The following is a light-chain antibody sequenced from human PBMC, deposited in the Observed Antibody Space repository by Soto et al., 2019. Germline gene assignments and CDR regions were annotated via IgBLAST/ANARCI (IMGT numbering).Light chain of an antibody. V-gene: IGKV3-20*01. CDR3: QQYGSSGT. J-gene: IGKJ1*01. Sequence: EIVLTQSPGTLSLSPGERSTLSCRASQSVSNNYLAWYQQKPGQAPRLLIYGASNRATGIPDGFSGSGSGTDFTLTISRLEPEDFAVYYCQQYGSSGTFGQGTKGDIK. CDR2: GAS. CDR1: QSVSNNY.